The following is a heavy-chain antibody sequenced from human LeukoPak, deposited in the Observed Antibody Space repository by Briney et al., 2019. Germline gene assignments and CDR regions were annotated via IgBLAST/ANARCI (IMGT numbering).Heavy chain of an antibody. CDR1: DGSISTYY. J-gene: IGHJ4*02. CDR2: SYYSGST. Sequence: SETLSLTCTVSDGSISTYYWSWIRQPPGKGLEWIGYSYYSGSTTHNPSLQSRVTISVDTSRNQFSLKLTSVAAADTAVYYCARAGGGYSFDYWGQGTLVTVSS. V-gene: IGHV4-59*01. D-gene: IGHD5-18*01. CDR3: ARAGGGYSFDY.